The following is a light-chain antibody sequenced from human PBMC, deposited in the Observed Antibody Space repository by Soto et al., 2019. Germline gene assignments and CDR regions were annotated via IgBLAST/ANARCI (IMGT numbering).Light chain of an antibody. CDR2: DAS. Sequence: EIVLTQSPATLSLSPGERATLSCWASQSVSSYLAWYQQKPGQAPRLLIYDASNRATDVPPRFRGSGSGTDFILTTSSLEPEDFAVYYCQQRSSWPLTFGGGTKVDIK. J-gene: IGKJ4*01. CDR3: QQRSSWPLT. CDR1: QSVSSY. V-gene: IGKV3-11*01.